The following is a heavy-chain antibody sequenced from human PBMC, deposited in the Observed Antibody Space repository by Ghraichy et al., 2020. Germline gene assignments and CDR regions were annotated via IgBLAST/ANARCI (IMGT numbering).Heavy chain of an antibody. D-gene: IGHD3-22*01. CDR2: IKQDGSEK. CDR1: GFTFSSYW. V-gene: IGHV3-7*01. J-gene: IGHJ4*02. CDR3: ACNLRTYYYDSSGYYFAY. Sequence: GGSLRLSCAASGFTFSSYWMSWVRQAPGKGLEWVANIKQDGSEKYYVDSVKGRFTISRDNAKNSLYLQMNSLRAEDTAVYYCACNLRTYYYDSSGYYFAYWGQGTLVTVSS.